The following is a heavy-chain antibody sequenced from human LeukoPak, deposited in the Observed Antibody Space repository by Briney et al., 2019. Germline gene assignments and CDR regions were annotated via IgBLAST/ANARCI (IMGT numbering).Heavy chain of an antibody. J-gene: IGHJ3*02. CDR2: IYYSGST. V-gene: IGHV4-34*01. CDR3: ASIVSVVVLRRGAFDI. CDR1: GGSFSGYY. D-gene: IGHD3-22*01. Sequence: SETLSLTCAVYGGSFSGYYWSWIRQPPGKGLEWIGSIYYSGSTYYNPSPKSRVTISVDTSKNQFSLKLSSVTAADTAVYYCASIVSVVVLRRGAFDIWGQGTMVTVSS.